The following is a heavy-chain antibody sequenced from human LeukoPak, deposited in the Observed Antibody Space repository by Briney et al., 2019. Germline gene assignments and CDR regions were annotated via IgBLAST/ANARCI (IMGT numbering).Heavy chain of an antibody. CDR1: GFTFSSYG. CDR2: ISYDGSNK. CDR3: AKGRDWQWLYYFDY. V-gene: IGHV3-30*18. D-gene: IGHD6-19*01. J-gene: IGHJ4*02. Sequence: GGSLRLSCAASGFTFSSYGMHWVRQAPGKGLEWVAVISYDGSNKYYADSVKGRFTISRDNSKNTLYLQMNSLRAEDTAVYYCAKGRDWQWLYYFDYWGQGTLVTVSS.